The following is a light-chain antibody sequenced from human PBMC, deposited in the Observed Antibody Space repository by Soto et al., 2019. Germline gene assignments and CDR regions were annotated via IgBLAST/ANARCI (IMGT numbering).Light chain of an antibody. J-gene: IGKJ4*01. CDR2: GVS. V-gene: IGKV1-39*01. CDR1: QNIYSY. CDR3: QQYYDTLALT. Sequence: DIQMTQSPSSLSASVVDRVIITCRASQNIYSYLSWYQQKPGKAPKLLIYGVSNLQSGVPSRFSGSGSGTDFSLTISSLQREDLATYYCQQYYDTLALTFGGGTKVDIK.